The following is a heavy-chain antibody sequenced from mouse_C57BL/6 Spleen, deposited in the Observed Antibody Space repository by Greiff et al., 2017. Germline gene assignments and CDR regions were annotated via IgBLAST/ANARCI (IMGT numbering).Heavy chain of an antibody. CDR2: ISSGGSYT. CDR1: GFTFSSYG. Sequence: EVKLVESGGDLVKPGGSLKLSCAASGFTFSSYGMSWVRQTPDKRLEWVATISSGGSYTYYPDSVKGRFTISRDNAKNTLYLQMSSLKSEDTAMYYCARHVAYRESRGDSFDYWGQGTTLTVSS. V-gene: IGHV5-6*01. J-gene: IGHJ2*01. D-gene: IGHD2-14*01. CDR3: ARHVAYRESRGDSFDY.